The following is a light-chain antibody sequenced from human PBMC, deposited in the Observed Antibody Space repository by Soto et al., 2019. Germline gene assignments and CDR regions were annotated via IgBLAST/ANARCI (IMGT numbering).Light chain of an antibody. Sequence: DIPMTQPPSIVSASVGGRVTITCRASHAISPWLAWYQQRPGRAPKVLISKASNLERGVPSRYRGSGSGTEFTLTINGLQPDDFATYYCEQYHSYPYTFGQGTNVEIK. CDR2: KAS. V-gene: IGKV1-5*03. J-gene: IGKJ2*01. CDR1: HAISPW. CDR3: EQYHSYPYT.